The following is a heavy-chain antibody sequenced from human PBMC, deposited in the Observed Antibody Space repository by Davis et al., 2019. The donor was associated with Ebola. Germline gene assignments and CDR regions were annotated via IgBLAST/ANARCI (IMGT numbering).Heavy chain of an antibody. J-gene: IGHJ4*02. V-gene: IGHV1-3*01. D-gene: IGHD2-15*01. CDR3: ARTDRVCSGGTCYSGNDFDY. Sequence: KFQGRVTITRDTSATTAYMDLSSLRSEDTAVYYCARTDRVCSGGTCYSGNDFDYWGQGTLVTVSS.